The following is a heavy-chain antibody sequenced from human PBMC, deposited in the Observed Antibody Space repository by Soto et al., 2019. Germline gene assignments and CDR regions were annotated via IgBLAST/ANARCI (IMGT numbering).Heavy chain of an antibody. J-gene: IGHJ4*02. Sequence: EVQLVESGGGLVQPGGSLRLSCAASGFTFSSYWMSWVRQAPGKGLEWVDNIKQDGSEKYYVDDVKGRFSISRDNAKNSLYLQISSLSAEDTAVYYCARIGPVPILWFGESSNFDYRGQGTLVTVSS. CDR3: ARIGPVPILWFGESSNFDY. CDR2: IKQDGSEK. D-gene: IGHD3-10*01. CDR1: GFTFSSYW. V-gene: IGHV3-7*01.